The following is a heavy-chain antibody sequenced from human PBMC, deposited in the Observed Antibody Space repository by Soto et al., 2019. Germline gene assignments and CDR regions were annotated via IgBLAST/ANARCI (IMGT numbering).Heavy chain of an antibody. V-gene: IGHV1-2*02. CDR1: GYTFTGYY. J-gene: IGHJ4*02. CDR3: ARESSSGWSYYFDY. CDR2: INPNSGGT. Sequence: ASVKVSCKXSGYTFTGYYMHWVRQAPGQGLEWMGWINPNSGGTNYAQKFQGRVTMTRDTSISTAYMELSRLRSDDTAVYYCARESSSGWSYYFDYWGQGTLVTVSS. D-gene: IGHD6-19*01.